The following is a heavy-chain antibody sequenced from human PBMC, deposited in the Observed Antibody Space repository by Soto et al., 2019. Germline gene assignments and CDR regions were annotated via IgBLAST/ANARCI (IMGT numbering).Heavy chain of an antibody. CDR3: ARGRYGDY. CDR2: ISAHNGNT. D-gene: IGHD1-1*01. J-gene: IGHJ4*02. CDR1: GYAFTTYG. Sequence: QVHLVQSGAEVKKPGASVKVSCKGSGYAFTTYGITWVRQAPGQGLEWMGWISAHNGNTNYAQELQGRVTVTRDTSTSTAYMELRSPRSDDTAVYYCARGRYGDYWGEGAVVTVSS. V-gene: IGHV1-18*01.